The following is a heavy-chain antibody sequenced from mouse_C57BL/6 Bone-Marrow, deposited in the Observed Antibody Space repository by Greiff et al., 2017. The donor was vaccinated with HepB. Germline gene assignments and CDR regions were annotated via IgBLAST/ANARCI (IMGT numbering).Heavy chain of an antibody. D-gene: IGHD3-2*02. CDR1: GYAFSSSW. CDR3: ARGRLRLPMDY. CDR2: IYPGDGDT. Sequence: VQLQQSGPELVKPGASVKISCKASGYAFSSSWMNWVKQRPGKGLEWIGRIYPGDGDTNYNGKFKGKATLTAGKSSSTAYMQLSSLTSEDSAVYFCARGRLRLPMDYWGQGTSVTVSS. V-gene: IGHV1-82*01. J-gene: IGHJ4*01.